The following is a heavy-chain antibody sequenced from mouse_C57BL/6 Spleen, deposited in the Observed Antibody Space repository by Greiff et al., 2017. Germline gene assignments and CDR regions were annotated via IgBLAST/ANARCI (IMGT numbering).Heavy chain of an antibody. J-gene: IGHJ2*01. CDR1: GYAFSSSW. V-gene: IGHV1-82*01. CDR2: IYPGDGDT. D-gene: IGHD1-1*01. Sequence: VQLQQSGPELVKPGASVKISCKASGYAFSSSWMNWVKQRPGKGLEWIGRIYPGDGDTNYNGKFKGKATLTADKSSSAAYMQLSSLTSEDSAVYCCARGYYGSSLDDWGQGTTLTVSS. CDR3: ARGYYGSSLDD.